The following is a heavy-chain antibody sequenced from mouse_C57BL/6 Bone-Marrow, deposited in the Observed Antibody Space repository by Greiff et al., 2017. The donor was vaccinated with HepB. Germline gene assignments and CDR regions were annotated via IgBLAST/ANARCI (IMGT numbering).Heavy chain of an antibody. V-gene: IGHV5-6*01. CDR1: GFTFSSYG. CDR3: ARAMYYGSSYVWFAY. J-gene: IGHJ3*01. D-gene: IGHD1-1*01. Sequence: EVHLVESGGDLVKPGGSLKLSCAASGFTFSSYGMSWVRQTPDKRLEWVATISSGGSYTYYTDSVKGRITMSRDNAKNTLYMQMSRLKSEDTAMYYCARAMYYGSSYVWFAYWGQGTLVTVSA. CDR2: ISSGGSYT.